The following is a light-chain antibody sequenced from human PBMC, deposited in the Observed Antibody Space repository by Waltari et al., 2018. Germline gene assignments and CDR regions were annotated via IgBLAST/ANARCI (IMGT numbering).Light chain of an antibody. CDR1: QSVSRT. V-gene: IGKV3-20*01. CDR2: GAS. J-gene: IGKJ1*01. CDR3: QHYVRLPAT. Sequence: EIELTQSPGTLSLSPGERETLSCRTSQSVSRTLAWYQQKPGQAHKLLIYGASIRATGIPDRCTGSGSGTDFSLTISSLEPEDFAIYFCQHYVRLPATFGQGTKVEIK.